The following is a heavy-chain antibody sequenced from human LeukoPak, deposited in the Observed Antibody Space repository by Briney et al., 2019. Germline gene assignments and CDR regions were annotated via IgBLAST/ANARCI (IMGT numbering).Heavy chain of an antibody. CDR2: VFYSSSA. V-gene: IGHV4-59*08. CDR3: ASLCYGVPACFDS. Sequence: PSETLSLTCTVSGGSISSYDWTWIRQPPGRGLEGIGYVFYSSSANYNPSLKSRVTISLDTSKKQFSLRLSSVTAADTAVYYCASLCYGVPACFDSWGQGTLVTVSS. CDR1: GGSISSYD. J-gene: IGHJ4*02. D-gene: IGHD4-17*01.